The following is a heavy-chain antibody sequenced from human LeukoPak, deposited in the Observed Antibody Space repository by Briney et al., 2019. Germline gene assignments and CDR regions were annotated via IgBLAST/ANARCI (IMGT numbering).Heavy chain of an antibody. Sequence: SETLSLTCTVSGGSISSYYWSWIRQPPGKGLEWIGYIYYSGSTNYNPSLKSRVTISVDASKNQFSLKLSPVTAADTAVYYCARQSLAARAHNWFDPWGQGTLVTVSS. J-gene: IGHJ5*02. D-gene: IGHD6-6*01. CDR3: ARQSLAARAHNWFDP. CDR2: IYYSGST. V-gene: IGHV4-59*08. CDR1: GGSISSYY.